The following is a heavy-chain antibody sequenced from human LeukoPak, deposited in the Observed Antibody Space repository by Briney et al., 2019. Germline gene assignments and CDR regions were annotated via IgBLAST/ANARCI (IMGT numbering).Heavy chain of an antibody. J-gene: IGHJ4*02. D-gene: IGHD3-16*01. CDR2: IYYSGST. V-gene: IGHV4-39*01. CDR3: ARLRTLRRKFDY. Sequence: PSETLSLTCTVSGGSISSSSYYWGWIRQPPGKGLEWIGSIYYSGSTYYNPSLKSRVTISVDTSKNQFSLKLSSVTAADTAVYYCARLRTLRRKFDYWGQGTLVTVSS. CDR1: GGSISSSSYY.